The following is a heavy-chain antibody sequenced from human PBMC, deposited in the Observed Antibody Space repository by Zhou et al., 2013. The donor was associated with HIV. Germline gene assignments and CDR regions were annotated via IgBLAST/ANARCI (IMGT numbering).Heavy chain of an antibody. V-gene: IGHV4-34*01. D-gene: IGHD3-22*01. CDR3: AREIDYYDSSDL. J-gene: IGHJ2*01. CDR1: GGSFSGYY. CDR2: INHSGST. Sequence: QVQLQQWGAGLLKPSETLSLTCAVYGGSFSGYYWSWIRQPPGKGLEWIGEINHSGSTNYNPSLKSRVTISVDTSKNQFSLKLSSVTAADTAVYYCAREIDYYDSSDLWGLAPWSLSPQ.